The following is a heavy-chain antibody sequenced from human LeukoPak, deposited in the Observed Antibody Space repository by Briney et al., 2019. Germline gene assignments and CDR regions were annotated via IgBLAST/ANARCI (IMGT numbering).Heavy chain of an antibody. Sequence: ASVKVSCKASGYTFTNYYIHWVRQAPGQGLEWMGIINPSGGSTNYAQKFQGRVTMTTDTSTITVYMEVSSLRSEDTAVYYCARRGIAAAGPDYWGQGTLVTVSS. CDR3: ARRGIAAAGPDY. J-gene: IGHJ4*02. D-gene: IGHD6-13*01. CDR2: INPSGGST. V-gene: IGHV1-46*01. CDR1: GYTFTNYY.